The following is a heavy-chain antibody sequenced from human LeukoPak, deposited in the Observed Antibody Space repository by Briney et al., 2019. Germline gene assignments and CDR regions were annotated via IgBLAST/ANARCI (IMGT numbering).Heavy chain of an antibody. CDR1: GYTFTSYA. V-gene: IGHV7-4-1*02. Sequence: ASVKVSCKASGYTFTSYAMNRVRQAPGQGLEWMGWINTNTGNPTYAQGFTGRFVFSLDTSVSTAYLQISNLKAEDTAVYYCARGYSSSWYSGTEHWGQGTLVTVSS. D-gene: IGHD6-13*01. CDR2: INTNTGNP. CDR3: ARGYSSSWYSGTEH. J-gene: IGHJ1*01.